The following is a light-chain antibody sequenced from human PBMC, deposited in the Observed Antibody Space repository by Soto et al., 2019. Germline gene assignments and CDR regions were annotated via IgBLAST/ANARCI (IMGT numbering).Light chain of an antibody. CDR2: GAS. CDR3: QQYGSSPPVT. V-gene: IGKV3-20*01. J-gene: IGKJ1*01. CDR1: QSVSSIY. Sequence: EIVLTQSPGTLSLSPGERATLSCRASQSVSSIYLAWYQQKPGQAPRLLIYGASSRATGIPDRFSGSGSGTDITLTISRLEPEDFAVYYGQQYGSSPPVTFGQGTKVEIK.